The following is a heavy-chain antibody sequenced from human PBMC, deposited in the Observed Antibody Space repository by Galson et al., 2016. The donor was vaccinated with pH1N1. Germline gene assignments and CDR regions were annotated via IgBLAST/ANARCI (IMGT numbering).Heavy chain of an antibody. CDR2: ISGGGGST. Sequence: SLRLSCAASGFTFSSYAVSWVRQAPGKGLEWVSGISGGGGSTYYADSVKGRFTITRDNSRNTLYLQMTSLRADDTAVSYCAKAHTTRSGTYPYFFDYWGQGTLVTVSS. CDR1: GFTFSSYA. CDR3: AKAHTTRSGTYPYFFDY. J-gene: IGHJ4*02. V-gene: IGHV3-23*01. D-gene: IGHD1-26*01.